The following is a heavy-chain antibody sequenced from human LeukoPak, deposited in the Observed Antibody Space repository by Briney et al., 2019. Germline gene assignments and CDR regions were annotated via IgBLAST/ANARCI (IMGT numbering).Heavy chain of an antibody. J-gene: IGHJ4*02. V-gene: IGHV3-23*02. Sequence: GGSLRLSCEASEISFSTYAMSWVRQAPGRGLEWVAGISARAGSAYYRDSLKGRLTISRDNSKNTLYLQMNDLRPEDTARHYCAKEGSGWFDGRYFDNWGQGTLLTVSS. D-gene: IGHD6-19*01. CDR3: AKEGSGWFDGRYFDN. CDR1: EISFSTYA. CDR2: ISARAGSA.